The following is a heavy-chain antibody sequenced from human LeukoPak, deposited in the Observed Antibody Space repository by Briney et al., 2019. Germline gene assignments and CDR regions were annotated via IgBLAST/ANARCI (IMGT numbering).Heavy chain of an antibody. J-gene: IGHJ4*02. Sequence: GESLKISCKGSGYSFTSYWIGWVRQMPGNGLEWMGIIYPGDSDTRYSPSFQGQVTISADKSISTAYLQWSSLKASDTAMYYCARVSYGSGSYYAHDRFDYWGQGTLVTVSS. CDR3: ARVSYGSGSYYAHDRFDY. V-gene: IGHV5-51*01. CDR1: GYSFTSYW. CDR2: IYPGDSDT. D-gene: IGHD3-10*01.